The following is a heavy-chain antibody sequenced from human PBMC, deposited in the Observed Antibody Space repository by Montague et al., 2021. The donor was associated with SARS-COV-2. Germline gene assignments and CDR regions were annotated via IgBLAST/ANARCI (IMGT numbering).Heavy chain of an antibody. D-gene: IGHD1-26*01. J-gene: IGHJ4*02. CDR2: IYSGGSST. Sequence: SLRFSCAASGFTFSSYAMSWVRQAPGKGLEWVSVIYSGGSSTFYADSVKGRFTISRDKSKNTLYLQMNSLRAEDTAVYYCAKSSGSYGDYFDYWGQGTLVTVSS. CDR1: GFTFSSYA. CDR3: AKSSGSYGDYFDY. V-gene: IGHV3-23*03.